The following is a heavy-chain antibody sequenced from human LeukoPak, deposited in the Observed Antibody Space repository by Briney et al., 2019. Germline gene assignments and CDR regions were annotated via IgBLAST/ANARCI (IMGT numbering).Heavy chain of an antibody. CDR2: IIPIFGTA. J-gene: IGHJ5*02. CDR3: ARGRPASCCPWRYRSSSNWFDP. D-gene: IGHD6-6*01. Sequence: ASVKVSCKASGGTFSSYAISWVRQAPGQGLEWMGGIIPIFGTANYAQKFQGRVTITTDESTSTAYMELSSLRSEDTAVYYCARGRPASCCPWRYRSSSNWFDPWGQGTLVTVSS. V-gene: IGHV1-69*05. CDR1: GGTFSSYA.